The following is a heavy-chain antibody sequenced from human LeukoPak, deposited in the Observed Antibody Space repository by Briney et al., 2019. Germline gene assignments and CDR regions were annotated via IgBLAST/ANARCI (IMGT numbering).Heavy chain of an antibody. CDR2: ISSSSSYT. D-gene: IGHD2-15*01. V-gene: IGHV3-11*06. Sequence: GGSLRLSCAASGFAFSDYYMSWIRQAPGKGLEWVSYISSSSSYTNYADSVKGRFTISRDNAKNSLYLQMNSLRAEDTAVYYCARAGDIDAFDIWGQGTMVTVSS. CDR3: ARAGDIDAFDI. J-gene: IGHJ3*02. CDR1: GFAFSDYY.